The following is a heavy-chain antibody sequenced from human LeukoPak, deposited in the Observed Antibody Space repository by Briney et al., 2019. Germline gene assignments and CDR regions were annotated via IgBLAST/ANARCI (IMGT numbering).Heavy chain of an antibody. J-gene: IGHJ4*02. CDR1: AASASSNSAA. Sequence: SQTLSLTCLISAASASSNSAAWNWTRHSPSRGLEWLGRTYYRPTWYNDYAVSVKSRIPINPDTSKDQFSLQLNSVTPEDTAVYYCARDYYDSSGFSHYDYWGQGTLVTVSS. CDR2: TYYRPTWYN. D-gene: IGHD3-22*01. V-gene: IGHV6-1*01. CDR3: ARDYYDSSGFSHYDY.